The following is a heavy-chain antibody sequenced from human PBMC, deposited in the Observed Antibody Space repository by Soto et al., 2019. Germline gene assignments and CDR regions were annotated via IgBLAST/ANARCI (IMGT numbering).Heavy chain of an antibody. CDR1: GFTFSSNA. J-gene: IGHJ4*02. CDR2: ISEGGGKT. V-gene: IGHV3-23*01. Sequence: EVQLLESGGGLVQPGGSLRLSCAASGFTFSSNAMSWVRQAPGKGLEWISAISEGGGKTYYADSVKGRFTISRDNSKNTLDLQMNSLRAEDTALYYCARAFCGSTSCHGANFEYWGQGTLVTVSS. D-gene: IGHD2-2*01. CDR3: ARAFCGSTSCHGANFEY.